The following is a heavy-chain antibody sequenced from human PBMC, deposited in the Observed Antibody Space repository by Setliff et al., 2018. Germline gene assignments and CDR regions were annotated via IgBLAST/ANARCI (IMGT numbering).Heavy chain of an antibody. CDR2: VNSDETTT. V-gene: IGHV3-74*01. Sequence: GGSLRLSCAASGFTFSNYWMHWVRQVPGKGLVWVSRVNSDETTTTYADSVKGRFTISRDNAKNILYLQMNSLKLEDTAIYYCLTTVPVEPYLDYWGQGTLVTVSS. CDR3: LTTVPVEPYLDY. D-gene: IGHD4-17*01. CDR1: GFTFSNYW. J-gene: IGHJ4*02.